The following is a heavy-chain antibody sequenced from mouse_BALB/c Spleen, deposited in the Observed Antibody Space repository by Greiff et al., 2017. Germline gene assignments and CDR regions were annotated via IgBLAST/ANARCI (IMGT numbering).Heavy chain of an antibody. CDR3: VRQGYYYAVDY. V-gene: IGHV10-1*02. CDR1: GFTFNTYA. CDR2: IRSKSNNYAT. Sequence: EVKLVESGGGLVQPKGSLKLSCAASGFTFNTYAMNWVRQAPGKGLEWVARIRSKSNNYATYYADSVKDRFTISRDDSQSMLYLQMNNLKTEDTAMYYCVRQGYYYAVDYWGQGTSVTVSS. J-gene: IGHJ4*01. D-gene: IGHD2-2*01.